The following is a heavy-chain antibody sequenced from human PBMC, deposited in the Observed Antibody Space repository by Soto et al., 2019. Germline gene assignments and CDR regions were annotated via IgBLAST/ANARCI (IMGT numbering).Heavy chain of an antibody. V-gene: IGHV3-23*01. D-gene: IGHD2-2*01. Sequence: EVQLLESGGGLVQPGGSLRLSCAASGFTFSSYAMSWVRQAPGKGLEWVSGIRDSGGSTHYADSVKGRFTISRDNSKSMLYLQMNSLRAEDTAVYYCAKDSFPSCSSWYYFDYWGQGSLVTVSS. CDR3: AKDSFPSCSSWYYFDY. CDR1: GFTFSSYA. CDR2: IRDSGGST. J-gene: IGHJ4*02.